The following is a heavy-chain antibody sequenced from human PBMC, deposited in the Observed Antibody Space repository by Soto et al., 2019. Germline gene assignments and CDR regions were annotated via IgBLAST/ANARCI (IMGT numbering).Heavy chain of an antibody. CDR1: GYTFTSYD. D-gene: IGHD1-7*01. CDR3: ARKNYDVLYYYYMDV. V-gene: IGHV1-8*01. Sequence: ASVKVSCKASGYTFTSYDINWVRQATGQGLEWMGWMNPNSGNTGYAQKFQGRVTMTRNTSISTAYMELSSLRSEDTAVYYCARKNYDVLYYYYMDVWGKGTTVTVSS. CDR2: MNPNSGNT. J-gene: IGHJ6*03.